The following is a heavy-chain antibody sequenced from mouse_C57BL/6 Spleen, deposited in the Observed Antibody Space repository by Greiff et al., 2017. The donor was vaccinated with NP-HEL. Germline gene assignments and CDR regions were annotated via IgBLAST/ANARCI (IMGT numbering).Heavy chain of an antibody. D-gene: IGHD2-2*01. CDR2: INPNNGGT. CDR3: AHIYYGYDWYFDV. CDR1: GYTFTDYY. J-gene: IGHJ1*03. Sequence: EVQLQQSGPELVKPGASVKISCKASGYTFTDYYMNWVKQSHGKSLEWIRDINPNNGGTSYNQKFKGKATLTVDKSSSTAYMELRSLTSEDSAVYYCAHIYYGYDWYFDVWGTGTTVTVSS. V-gene: IGHV1-26*01.